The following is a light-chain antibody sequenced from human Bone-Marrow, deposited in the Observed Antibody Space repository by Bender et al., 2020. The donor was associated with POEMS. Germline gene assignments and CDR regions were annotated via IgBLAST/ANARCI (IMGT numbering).Light chain of an antibody. Sequence: QSALTQPASVSGSPGQSITISCTGTSSDVGTYNVVSWYQQHPGKAPKVLIYEVSKRPSGISNRFSGSKSGNTASLTISGLQAEDEADYYCCSFAGTTSFLVFGGGTKLTV. CDR3: CSFAGTTSFLV. CDR1: SSDVGTYNV. J-gene: IGLJ3*02. CDR2: EVS. V-gene: IGLV2-23*02.